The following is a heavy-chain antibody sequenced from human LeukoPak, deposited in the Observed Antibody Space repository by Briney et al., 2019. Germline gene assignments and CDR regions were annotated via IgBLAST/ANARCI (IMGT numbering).Heavy chain of an antibody. J-gene: IGHJ5*02. V-gene: IGHV3-48*04. D-gene: IGHD3-10*01. Sequence: GGSLRLSCAASGFTFSSYSMNWVRQAPGKGLQWLAFISSGSTTKYYADSVKGRFTISRDNAKNSLYLQMYSLRAEDTAVYYCARDSRIHNAGSGTYYNWGFDPWGQGTLVTVSS. CDR3: ARDSRIHNAGSGTYYNWGFDP. CDR2: ISSGSTTK. CDR1: GFTFSSYS.